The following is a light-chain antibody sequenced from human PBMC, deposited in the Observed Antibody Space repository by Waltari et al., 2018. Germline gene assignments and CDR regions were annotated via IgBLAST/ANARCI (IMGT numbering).Light chain of an antibody. J-gene: IGLJ2*01. Sequence: QLVVTQSPSASASLGASVKLTCTLDSGPSSYAVAWHQQQPKKGPRFLMKINSDGSHRKGDGIPDRFSGSSSGAERSLTISSLQSEDEADYYCQTWGTGIVVFGGGTRLTVL. CDR1: SGPSSYA. CDR2: INSDGSH. CDR3: QTWGTGIVV. V-gene: IGLV4-69*01.